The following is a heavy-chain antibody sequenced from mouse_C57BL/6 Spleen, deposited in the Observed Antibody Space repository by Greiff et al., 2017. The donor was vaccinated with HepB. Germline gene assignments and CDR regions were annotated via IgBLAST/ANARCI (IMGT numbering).Heavy chain of an antibody. CDR1: GFTFSSYG. D-gene: IGHD2-3*01. J-gene: IGHJ3*01. CDR3: ARHSSGYDGYYPSWFAY. V-gene: IGHV5-6*01. Sequence: EVQLVESGGELVKPGGSLKLSCAASGFTFSSYGMSWVRQTPDKRLEWVATISSGGSYTYYPDSVKGRFTISRDNAKNTLYLQKSTLKSENTAMYFCARHSSGYDGYYPSWFAYWGQGTLVTVSA. CDR2: ISSGGSYT.